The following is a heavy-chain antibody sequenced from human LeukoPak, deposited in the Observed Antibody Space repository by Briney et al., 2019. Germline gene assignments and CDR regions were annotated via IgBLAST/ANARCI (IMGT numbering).Heavy chain of an antibody. CDR1: GFTFSSYA. Sequence: GGSLRLSCAASGFTFSSYAMSWVRQAPGKGLEWVSAISGSGGSTYYADSVKGRFTISRDNSKNTLYLQMNSLRAEDTAVYYCARDRTIFGVPDEYFQHWGQGTLVTVSS. CDR3: ARDRTIFGVPDEYFQH. J-gene: IGHJ1*01. CDR2: ISGSGGST. V-gene: IGHV3-23*01. D-gene: IGHD3-3*01.